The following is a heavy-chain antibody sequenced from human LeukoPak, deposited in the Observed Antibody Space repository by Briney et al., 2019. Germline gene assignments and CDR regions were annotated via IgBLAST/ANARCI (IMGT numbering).Heavy chain of an antibody. V-gene: IGHV3-23*01. CDR2: ISGSGGST. CDR3: AKATDDFWSGYPIFDY. D-gene: IGHD3-3*01. Sequence: PGGSLRLSCAASGFTFSSYAMSWVRQAPGKGLAWVSAISGSGGSTYYADSVKGRFTISRDNSKNTLYLQMNSLRAEDTAVYYCAKATDDFWSGYPIFDYWGQGTLVTVSS. J-gene: IGHJ4*02. CDR1: GFTFSSYA.